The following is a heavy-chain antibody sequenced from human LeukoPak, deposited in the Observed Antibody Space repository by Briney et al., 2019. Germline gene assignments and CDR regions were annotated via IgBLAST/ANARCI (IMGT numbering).Heavy chain of an antibody. CDR1: GGSVSSGSYY. D-gene: IGHD2-21*01. CDR3: ARDHGLGEAEYFQH. Sequence: PSETLSLTCTVSGGSVSSGSYYWSWIRQPPGKGLEWIGYIYYSGSTNYNPSLKSRVAISVDTSKNQFSLKLSSVTAADTAVYYCARDHGLGEAEYFQHWGQGTLVTVSS. V-gene: IGHV4-61*01. J-gene: IGHJ1*01. CDR2: IYYSGST.